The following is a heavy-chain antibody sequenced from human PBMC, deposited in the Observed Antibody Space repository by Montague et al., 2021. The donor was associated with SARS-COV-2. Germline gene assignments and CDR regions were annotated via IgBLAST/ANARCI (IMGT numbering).Heavy chain of an antibody. J-gene: IGHJ4*02. CDR3: ASSHCGGDCY. D-gene: IGHD2-21*02. CDR1: GGSISYGSYV. CDR2: IDTSGST. Sequence: TLSLTCTVSGGSISYGSYVWTWIRQPAGKGLEWIGRIDTSGSTNYXPSLKSRVAISIDTSKDQFSLELSSVTAADTAVYYCASSHCGGDCYSGQGTLVTVSS. V-gene: IGHV4-61*02.